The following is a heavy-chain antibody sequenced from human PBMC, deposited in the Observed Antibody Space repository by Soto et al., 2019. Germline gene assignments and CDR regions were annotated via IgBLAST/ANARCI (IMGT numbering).Heavy chain of an antibody. D-gene: IGHD3-22*01. CDR2: INPNSGGT. CDR1: GYTFTGYY. J-gene: IGHJ3*02. CDR3: ARGTNYYDSGGTPGDDAFDI. V-gene: IGHV1-2*04. Sequence: ASVKVSFKASGYTFTGYYMHWVRQAPGQGLEWMGWINPNSGGTNYAQKFQGWVTMTRDTSISTAYMELSRLRSDDTAVYYCARGTNYYDSGGTPGDDAFDIWGQGTMVTVSS.